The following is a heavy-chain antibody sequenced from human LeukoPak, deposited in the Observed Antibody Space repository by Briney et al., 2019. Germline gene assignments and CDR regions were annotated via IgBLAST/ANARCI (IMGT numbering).Heavy chain of an antibody. CDR2: ISWNSGSI. CDR3: AKVSIAAAGTEYFQH. V-gene: IGHV3-9*01. D-gene: IGHD6-13*01. Sequence: GRSLRLSCAASGFTFDDYAMHWVRQAPGKGLEWDSGISWNSGSIGYADSVKGRFTISRDNAKNSLYLQMNSLRAEDTALYYCAKVSIAAAGTEYFQHWGQGTLVTVSS. CDR1: GFTFDDYA. J-gene: IGHJ1*01.